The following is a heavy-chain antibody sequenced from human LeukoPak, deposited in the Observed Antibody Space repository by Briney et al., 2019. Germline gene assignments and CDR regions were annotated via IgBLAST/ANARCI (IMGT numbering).Heavy chain of an antibody. CDR3: ARAPRAQWLLRGRESDC. J-gene: IGHJ4*02. CDR2: ISAYNGNT. D-gene: IGHD6-19*01. V-gene: IGHV1-18*01. CDR1: GYTFTTYG. Sequence: GASVKVSCKASGYTFTTYGITWVRQAPGQGLEWMGWISAYNGNTNYAQNLQGRITMTTDTSTSTAYMELRSLRSDDTAVYYCARAPRAQWLLRGRESDCWGQGTLVTVSS.